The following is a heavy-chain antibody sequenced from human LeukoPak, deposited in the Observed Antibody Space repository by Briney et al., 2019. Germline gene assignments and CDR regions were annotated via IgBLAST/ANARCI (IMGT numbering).Heavy chain of an antibody. D-gene: IGHD5-18*01. CDR3: ARVHRGYSYGRLDY. CDR2: ISSSDNTI. J-gene: IGHJ4*02. CDR1: GFAFSDYS. Sequence: GGSLRLSCAASGFAFSDYSMSWVRQAPGKGLEWVSYISSSDNTIHYADSVKGRFTISRDNAKNSLYLEMNSLRDEDTAVYYCARVHRGYSYGRLDYWGQGTLVTVSS. V-gene: IGHV3-48*02.